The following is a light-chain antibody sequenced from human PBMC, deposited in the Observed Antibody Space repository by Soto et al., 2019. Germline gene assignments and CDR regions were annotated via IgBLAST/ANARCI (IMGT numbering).Light chain of an antibody. CDR2: ANN. CDR3: QSFDSSLSAYV. J-gene: IGLJ1*01. Sequence: QSVLTQPPSVSGAPGQRVTISCTGNSSNIAAGYDVHWYQQLPGTAPKLLIYANNNRPSGVPDRFSGSKSGTSASLAITGLQADDEAHYYCQSFDSSLSAYVFGVGTKVTVL. CDR1: SSNIAAGYD. V-gene: IGLV1-40*01.